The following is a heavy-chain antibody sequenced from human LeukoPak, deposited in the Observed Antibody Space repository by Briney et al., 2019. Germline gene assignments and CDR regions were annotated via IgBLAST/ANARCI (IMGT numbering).Heavy chain of an antibody. CDR1: GFTFSSYA. V-gene: IGHV3-23*01. Sequence: GGSQRLSCAASGFTFSSYAMSWVRQAPGKGLEWVSAISGSGGSTYYADSVKGRFTISRDNSKNTLYLQMNSLRAEDTAVYYCAKPLTEHDFWSGYFDYYYGMDVWGQGTTVTVPS. D-gene: IGHD3-3*01. CDR3: AKPLTEHDFWSGYFDYYYGMDV. CDR2: ISGSGGST. J-gene: IGHJ6*02.